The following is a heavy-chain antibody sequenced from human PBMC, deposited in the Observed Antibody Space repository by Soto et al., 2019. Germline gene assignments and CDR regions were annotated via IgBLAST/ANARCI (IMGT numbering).Heavy chain of an antibody. V-gene: IGHV1-2*02. J-gene: IGHJ3*02. CDR1: GYTFTGYY. CDR3: ARGRAVASFDAFDI. D-gene: IGHD6-19*01. Sequence: ASVKVSCKASGYTFTGYYMHWVRQAPGQGLEWMGWINPNSGSTNYAQKFQGRVTMTRDTSTSTAYMELRSLRSDDTAVYYCARGRAVASFDAFDIWGQGTMVTVSS. CDR2: INPNSGST.